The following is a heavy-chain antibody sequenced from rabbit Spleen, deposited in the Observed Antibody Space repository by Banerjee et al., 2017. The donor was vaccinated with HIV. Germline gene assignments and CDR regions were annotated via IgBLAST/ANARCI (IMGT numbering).Heavy chain of an antibody. J-gene: IGHJ4*01. CDR3: ARGDGYAYGGYDL. D-gene: IGHD6-1*01. V-gene: IGHV1S45*01. CDR1: GLDFSSSYW. CDR2: IHIVRGKA. Sequence: QEQLVEYGGDLVQPEGSLTLTCKASGLDFSSSYWICWVRQAPGKGLEWIGCIHIVRGKAYYANWAKGRFTISKTSTTVTLQMTSLTVADTATYFCARGDGYAYGGYDLWGPGTLVTVS.